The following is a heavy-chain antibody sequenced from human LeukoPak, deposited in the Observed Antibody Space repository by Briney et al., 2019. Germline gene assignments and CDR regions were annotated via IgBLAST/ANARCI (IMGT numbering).Heavy chain of an antibody. CDR1: GFTVSNNY. CDR2: IYSGGGT. Sequence: GGSLRLSCAASGFTVSNNYMCWVRQAPGKGLEWVSVIYSGGGTNYANSVKGRFTVSRDNSKNTLYLQMNSLRAEDTAVYYCARSIGYGPFDYWGQGTLVTVSS. J-gene: IGHJ4*02. CDR3: ARSIGYGPFDY. D-gene: IGHD5-12*01. V-gene: IGHV3-66*02.